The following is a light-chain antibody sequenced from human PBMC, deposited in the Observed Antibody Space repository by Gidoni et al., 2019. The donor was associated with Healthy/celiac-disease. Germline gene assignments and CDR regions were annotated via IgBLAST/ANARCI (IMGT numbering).Light chain of an antibody. Sequence: EIVLTQSPGTLSLSPGERAPLSCSASQSVSSSYLAWYQQKPGQAPRRLIYGASSRATGIPDRFSGSGSGTDFTLTISRLEPEDFAVYYCQQYGSSPETFGQGTKVEIK. CDR3: QQYGSSPET. V-gene: IGKV3-20*01. CDR2: GAS. CDR1: QSVSSSY. J-gene: IGKJ1*01.